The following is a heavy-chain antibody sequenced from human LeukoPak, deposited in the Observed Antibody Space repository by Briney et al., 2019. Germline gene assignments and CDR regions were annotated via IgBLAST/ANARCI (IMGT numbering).Heavy chain of an antibody. D-gene: IGHD6-19*01. Sequence: GGSLRLSCAASGFTLSSYGMHWVRQAPGKGLEWVAVISYDGSNKYYADSVKGRFTISRDNSKNTLYLQMNSLRAEDTAVYYCAKGRWESSGWYDLDYWGQGTLVTVSS. CDR3: AKGRWESSGWYDLDY. CDR2: ISYDGSNK. CDR1: GFTLSSYG. V-gene: IGHV3-30*18. J-gene: IGHJ4*02.